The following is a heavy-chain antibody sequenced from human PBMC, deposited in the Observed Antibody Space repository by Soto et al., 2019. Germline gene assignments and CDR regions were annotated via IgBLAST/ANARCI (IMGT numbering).Heavy chain of an antibody. Sequence: LSLTCTVSGGSISSGDYYWSWIRQPPGKGLEWIGYIYYSGSTYYNPSLKSRVTISVDTSKNQFSLKLSSVTAADTAVYYCARGDYDILTGYYNPTGYYYQGMDVWGQGTTVTVSS. V-gene: IGHV4-30-4*01. CDR2: IYYSGST. CDR3: ARGDYDILTGYYNPTGYYYQGMDV. J-gene: IGHJ6*02. CDR1: GGSISSGDYY. D-gene: IGHD3-9*01.